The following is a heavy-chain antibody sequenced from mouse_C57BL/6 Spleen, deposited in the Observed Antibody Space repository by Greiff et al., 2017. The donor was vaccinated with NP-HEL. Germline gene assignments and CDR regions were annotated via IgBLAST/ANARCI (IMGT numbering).Heavy chain of an antibody. CDR2: INPNNGGT. Sequence: EVKLMESGPALVKPGASVKMSCKASGYTFTDYNMHWVKQSHGKSLEWIGYINPNNGGTSYNQKFKGKATLTVNKSSSTAYMELRSLTSEDSAVYYCARLDDYEAWFAYWGQGTLVTVSA. J-gene: IGHJ3*01. CDR1: GYTFTDYN. V-gene: IGHV1-22*01. CDR3: ARLDDYEAWFAY. D-gene: IGHD2-4*01.